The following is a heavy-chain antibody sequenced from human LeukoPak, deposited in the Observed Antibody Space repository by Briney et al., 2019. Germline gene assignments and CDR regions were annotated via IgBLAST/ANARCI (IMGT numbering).Heavy chain of an antibody. CDR3: AKGYQLLSSNPYYFDC. D-gene: IGHD2-2*01. J-gene: IGHJ4*02. CDR2: ISSSGSTI. CDR1: GFTFSSYE. Sequence: PGGSLRLSCAASGFTFSSYEMNWVRQAPGKGLEWVSYISSSGSTIYYADSVKGRFTISRDNAKNSLYLQMNSLRAEDTAVYYCAKGYQLLSSNPYYFDCWGQGTLVTVSS. V-gene: IGHV3-48*03.